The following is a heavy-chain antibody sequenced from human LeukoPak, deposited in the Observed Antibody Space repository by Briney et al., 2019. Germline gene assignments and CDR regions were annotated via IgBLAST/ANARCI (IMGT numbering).Heavy chain of an antibody. D-gene: IGHD3-3*01. CDR3: ARDLTYYDFWSGDIFGGEYYFDY. Sequence: GGSLRLSCAASGFTFSSYWMGWVRQAPGKGLEWVANIKQDGSEKYYVDSVKGRFTISRDNAKNSLYLQMNSLRAEDTAVYYCARDLTYYDFWSGDIFGGEYYFDYWGQGTLVTVSS. V-gene: IGHV3-7*01. CDR2: IKQDGSEK. J-gene: IGHJ4*02. CDR1: GFTFSSYW.